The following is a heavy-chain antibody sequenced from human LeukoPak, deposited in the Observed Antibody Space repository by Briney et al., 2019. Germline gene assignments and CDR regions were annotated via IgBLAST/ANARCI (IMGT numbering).Heavy chain of an antibody. D-gene: IGHD7-27*01. CDR1: GYTFTSYG. Sequence: ASVNVSCEATGYTFTSYGISWVRRAPGQGLEWMGWISSNSDNTNYAQKLQGRVTMTTDTSTSTAYMELRSLRSDDTALYFCARDWGSIKVIADYWGQGTLVTVSS. V-gene: IGHV1-18*01. CDR2: ISSNSDNT. J-gene: IGHJ4*02. CDR3: ARDWGSIKVIADY.